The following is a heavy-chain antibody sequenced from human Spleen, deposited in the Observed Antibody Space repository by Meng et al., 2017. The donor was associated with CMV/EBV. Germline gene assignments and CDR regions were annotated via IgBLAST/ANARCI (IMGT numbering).Heavy chain of an antibody. CDR3: AKDLGGYFYGMDV. Sequence: GESLKISCAASGITFSSSGMHWVRQAPGKGLEWVAVIWNDGSNKYYADSVKGRFTISRDNSKNTLYLQMNSLRAEDTAVYYCAKDLGGYFYGMDVWGQGTTVTVSS. J-gene: IGHJ6*02. D-gene: IGHD3-22*01. CDR1: GITFSSSG. CDR2: IWNDGSNK. V-gene: IGHV3-30*02.